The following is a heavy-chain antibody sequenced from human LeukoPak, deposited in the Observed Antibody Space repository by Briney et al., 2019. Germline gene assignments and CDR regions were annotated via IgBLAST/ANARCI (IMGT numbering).Heavy chain of an antibody. CDR2: INSVGSST. D-gene: IGHD3-16*01. V-gene: IGHV3-74*01. CDR1: GFIFSTYW. J-gene: IGHJ3*02. CDR3: ARVRDYDYVWGRREDAFDI. Sequence: QSGGSLRLSCTASGFIFSTYWMHWVRQASGKGLVWVSRINSVGSSTNYADSVKGRFTISRDNAKNMLYLQMNSLRAEDTAVYYCARVRDYDYVWGRREDAFDIWGQGTMVTVSS.